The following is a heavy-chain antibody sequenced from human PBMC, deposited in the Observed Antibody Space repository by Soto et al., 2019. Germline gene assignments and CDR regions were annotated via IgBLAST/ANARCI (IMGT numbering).Heavy chain of an antibody. D-gene: IGHD7-27*01. V-gene: IGHV4-31*03. Sequence: QVQLQESGPGLVKPSQTLSLTCTVSGGSISSGGYYWSWIRQHPGKGLEWIGYIYYSGSTYYNPSLKIRVTISVVTSKNHVPLKLSSVTAADTAVYDWARDRDWGLARGGRYFDLWGRGTLVTVSS. J-gene: IGHJ2*01. CDR1: GGSISSGGYY. CDR3: ARDRDWGLARGGRYFDL. CDR2: IYYSGST.